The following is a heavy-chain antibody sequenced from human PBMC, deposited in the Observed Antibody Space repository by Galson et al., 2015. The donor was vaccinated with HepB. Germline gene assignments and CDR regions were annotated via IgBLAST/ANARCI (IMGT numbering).Heavy chain of an antibody. CDR2: IIPILGIA. CDR1: GGTFSSYT. D-gene: IGHD4-17*01. CDR3: ARDGDYGDYEGY. J-gene: IGHJ4*02. Sequence: SVKVSCKASGGTFSSYTISWVRQAPGQGLEWMGRIIPILGIANYAQKFQGRVTITADKSTSTAYMELSSLRSEDPAVYYCARDGDYGDYEGYWGQGTLVTVSS. V-gene: IGHV1-69*04.